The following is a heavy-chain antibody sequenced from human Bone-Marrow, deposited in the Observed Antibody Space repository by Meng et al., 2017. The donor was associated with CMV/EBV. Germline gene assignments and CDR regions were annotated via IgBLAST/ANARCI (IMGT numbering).Heavy chain of an antibody. Sequence: GGSLRLSCAASGLTFSSYWMSWVRQAPGKGLEWVANIKQDGSETFYVDSVKGRFTVSRDNAKNSLYLQMNSLRAEDTAVYYCARDLLKRIAVAGPFWGQGTLVTVSS. D-gene: IGHD6-19*01. CDR3: ARDLLKRIAVAGPF. V-gene: IGHV3-7*01. CDR2: IKQDGSET. CDR1: GLTFSSYW. J-gene: IGHJ1*01.